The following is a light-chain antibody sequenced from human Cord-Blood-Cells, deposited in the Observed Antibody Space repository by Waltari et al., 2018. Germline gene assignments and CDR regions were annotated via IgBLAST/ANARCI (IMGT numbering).Light chain of an antibody. CDR3: CSYAGSYTLV. V-gene: IGLV2-11*01. CDR2: DVS. Sequence: QSALTQPRSVSGSPGQSVTISCTGTSSDVGGYTYDSWYQQHPGKAPKLMIYDVSKRPSGVPDRFSGSKSGNTASLTNSGLQAEDEADYYCCSYAGSYTLVFGGGTKLTVL. J-gene: IGLJ2*01. CDR1: SSDVGGYTY.